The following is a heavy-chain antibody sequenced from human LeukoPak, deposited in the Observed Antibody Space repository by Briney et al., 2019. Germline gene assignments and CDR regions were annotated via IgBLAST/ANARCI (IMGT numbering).Heavy chain of an antibody. CDR2: IYHSGST. D-gene: IGHD6-19*01. CDR1: GGSVSSGSYY. J-gene: IGHJ1*01. V-gene: IGHV4-61*01. CDR3: AREGYSSGWPKFQH. Sequence: SETLSLTCTVSGGSVSSGSYYWSWIRQPPGKGLEWLGYIYHSGSTNYNPSLKSRVTISVDTSKNQFSLKLSSVTAADTAVYYCAREGYSSGWPKFQHWGQGTLVTVSS.